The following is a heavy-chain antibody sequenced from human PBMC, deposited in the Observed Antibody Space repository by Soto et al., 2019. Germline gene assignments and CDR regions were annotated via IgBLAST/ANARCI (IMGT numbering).Heavy chain of an antibody. D-gene: IGHD3-22*01. CDR3: AKGDIIVVSGLFDY. CDR2: ISYDEKNT. V-gene: IGHV3-30*18. Sequence: QVQLVESGGGVVQPGRSLRLSCEASGFTFSSYGMHWVRQAPGKGLEWVAVISYDEKNTYYADSVKGRFTISRDNSNNTLFLQMNRLRVEDAAVYYCAKGDIIVVSGLFDYWGQGTLVTVSS. J-gene: IGHJ4*02. CDR1: GFTFSSYG.